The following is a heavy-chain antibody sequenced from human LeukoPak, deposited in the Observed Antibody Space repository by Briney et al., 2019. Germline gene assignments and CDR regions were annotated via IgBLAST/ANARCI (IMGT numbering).Heavy chain of an antibody. CDR1: GFIFSDYY. J-gene: IGHJ5*02. CDR3: ARGGVFGATYSWFDP. CDR2: ISSTDTTM. D-gene: IGHD3-3*01. Sequence: GGSLRLSCAASGFIFSDYYMTWIRQAPGKGLEWLSYISSTDTTMYQADSVKGRFTVSRDDAKNSLYLQMDSLRAEDTAVYYCARGGVFGATYSWFDPWGQGTLATVSS. V-gene: IGHV3-11*01.